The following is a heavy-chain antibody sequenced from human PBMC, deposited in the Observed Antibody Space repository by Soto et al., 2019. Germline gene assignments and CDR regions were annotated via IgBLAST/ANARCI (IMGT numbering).Heavy chain of an antibody. V-gene: IGHV1-69*01. CDR3: ASSYGTSWYGDW. CDR1: GGTFNNYA. D-gene: IGHD6-13*01. CDR2: TIPVSGTA. Sequence: QVQLVQSGAEVKKPGSSVKVSCRASGGTFNNYAVTWVRQAPGQGLEWMGGTIPVSGTANYAQQFQGRVRITADESTNTVYMELSSLRSEDTAMYYCASSYGTSWYGDWWDQGTLVTVSS. J-gene: IGHJ4*02.